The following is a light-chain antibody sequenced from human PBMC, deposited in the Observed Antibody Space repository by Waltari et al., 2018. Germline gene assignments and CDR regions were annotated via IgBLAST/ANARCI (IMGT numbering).Light chain of an antibody. J-gene: IGLJ2*01. Sequence: SSELTQDPVVSVALGQTVRITCQGDSLRSYYASWYQQKPGQAPVLVIYGKNNRPPGIPDRFAGSSSGNTAALTITGAQAEDEADDYCNSRDSSGNHVVFGGGTKLTVL. CDR3: NSRDSSGNHVV. CDR1: SLRSYY. V-gene: IGLV3-19*01. CDR2: GKN.